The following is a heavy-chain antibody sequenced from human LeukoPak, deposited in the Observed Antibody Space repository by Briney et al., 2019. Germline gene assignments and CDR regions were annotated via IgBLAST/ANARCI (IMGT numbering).Heavy chain of an antibody. CDR1: GFTFSSYA. D-gene: IGHD2-15*01. CDR2: ISGSGGST. CDR3: ARTGVGYCTGGSCSAADY. J-gene: IGHJ4*02. V-gene: IGHV3-23*01. Sequence: GGSLRLSCAASGFTFSSYAMSWVRQAPGKGLEWVSAISGSGGSTNYADSVKGRFTISRDNSKNTLYLQMNSLRAEDTAVFYCARTGVGYCTGGSCSAADYWGQGTLVTVSS.